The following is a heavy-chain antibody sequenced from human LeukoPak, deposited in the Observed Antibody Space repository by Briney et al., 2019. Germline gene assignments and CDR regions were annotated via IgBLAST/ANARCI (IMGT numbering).Heavy chain of an antibody. CDR3: ARVLYDCCRSDY. CDR2: IYAGGST. J-gene: IGHJ4*02. Sequence: GGSLRLSWAASGFTVDSNCMSWVRLAAGRGLEWVSIIYAGGSTYYADCGKGRFTISRDNSKNTLYLQMNSLRGEDTAVYHCARVLYDCCRSDYRGPGTLVPVSP. D-gene: IGHD3-3*01. CDR1: GFTVDSNC. V-gene: IGHV3-53*01.